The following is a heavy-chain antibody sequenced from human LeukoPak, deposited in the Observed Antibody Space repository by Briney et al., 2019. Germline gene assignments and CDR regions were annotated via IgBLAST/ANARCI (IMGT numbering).Heavy chain of an antibody. V-gene: IGHV4-4*07. CDR1: GDSISSYY. CDR2: IYTSGST. CDR3: ARDFWSGYCY. J-gene: IGHJ4*02. D-gene: IGHD3-3*01. Sequence: PSETLSLTSTVSGDSISSYYWSWLRPPAGKGLEWIGRIYTSGSTNYNPSLKSRVTMSVDTSKNQFSLKLSSVTAADTAVYYCARDFWSGYCYWGQGTLVTVSS.